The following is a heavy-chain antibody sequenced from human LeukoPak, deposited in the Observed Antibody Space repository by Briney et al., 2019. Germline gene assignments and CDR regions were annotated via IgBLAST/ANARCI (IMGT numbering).Heavy chain of an antibody. Sequence: SETLSLTCTVSGASISSHSWSWIRQPPGRGLEWIGYIHYRGSTNYGPSLKSRVTISVDTSKNQFSLKLSSVTAADTAVYYCARHLSPYDSNLQDWWGQGTLVTVSS. D-gene: IGHD3-22*01. CDR3: ARHLSPYDSNLQDW. V-gene: IGHV4-59*08. CDR2: IHYRGST. J-gene: IGHJ4*02. CDR1: GASISSHS.